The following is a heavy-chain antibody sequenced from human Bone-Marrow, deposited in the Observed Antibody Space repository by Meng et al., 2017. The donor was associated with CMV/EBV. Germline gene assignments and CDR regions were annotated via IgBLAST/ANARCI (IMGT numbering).Heavy chain of an antibody. CDR3: STKGQWLADY. CDR2: ISYDGSNK. V-gene: IGHV3-30-3*01. CDR1: GFTFSNYA. J-gene: IGHJ4*02. D-gene: IGHD6-19*01. Sequence: SLKISCAASGFTFSNYALHWVRQAPGKGLEWVAIISYDGSNKYFADSVKGRFTISRDNSKNTLYLQMNSLRAEDTAVYYCSTKGQWLADYWGQGTLVTVSS.